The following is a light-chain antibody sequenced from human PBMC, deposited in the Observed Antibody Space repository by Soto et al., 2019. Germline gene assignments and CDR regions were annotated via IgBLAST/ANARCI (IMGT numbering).Light chain of an antibody. J-gene: IGKJ5*01. CDR2: DST. V-gene: IGKV3D-11*02. CDR3: QQRNVWHPIT. CDR1: QSIHTS. Sequence: VLTQSPATLSLSAGERATLYCRASQSIHTSLAWYQQKPGQPPQLVVYDSTLRANGVPDRFGGSRSGTEFTLTINNLEPEDFAVYYCQQRNVWHPITFGQGTRLEIK.